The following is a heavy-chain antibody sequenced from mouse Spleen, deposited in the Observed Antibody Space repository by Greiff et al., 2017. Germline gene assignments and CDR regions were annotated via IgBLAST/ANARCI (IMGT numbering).Heavy chain of an antibody. CDR3: ARCPGYLYAMDY. CDR1: GYTFTSYW. D-gene: IGHD3-1*01. J-gene: IGHJ4*01. V-gene: IGHV1-64*01. CDR2: IHPNSGST. Sequence: VQLQQPGAELVKPGASVKLSCKASGYTFTSYWMHWVKQRPGQGLEWIGMIHPNSGSTNYNEKFKSKATLTVDKSSSTAYMQLSNLTSEDSAVYYCARCPGYLYAMDYWGQGTSVTVSS.